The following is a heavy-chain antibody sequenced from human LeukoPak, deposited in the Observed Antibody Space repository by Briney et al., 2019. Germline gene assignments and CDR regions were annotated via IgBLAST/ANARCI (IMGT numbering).Heavy chain of an antibody. V-gene: IGHV3-23*01. Sequence: GGSLRLSCADSGFTFIRYAMSWVRQAPGKGLEWAPVISKSGGSTYYADSVKGRFTISRDNSKKTLYLQMNSLRAEDTAVYYCAKEKTYDFWSGFYPFDYWGQGTLVTVSS. CDR2: ISKSGGST. J-gene: IGHJ4*02. CDR1: GFTFIRYA. CDR3: AKEKTYDFWSGFYPFDY. D-gene: IGHD3-3*01.